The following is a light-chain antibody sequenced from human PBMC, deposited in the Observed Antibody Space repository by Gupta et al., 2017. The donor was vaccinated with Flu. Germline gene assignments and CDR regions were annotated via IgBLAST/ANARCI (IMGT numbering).Light chain of an antibody. CDR3: QQTATPPIT. CDR2: GAS. V-gene: IGKV1-39*01. CDR1: LPIRTY. J-gene: IGKJ4*01. Sequence: DIQMTQSPSSLSASVGDRVTITCRASLPIRTYLTWYQQKPGKAPELLIYGASSLPGGVPSKFSGVGSGTDFTLRIIRLLPEDFATYYCQQTATPPITFGGGTRLEIK.